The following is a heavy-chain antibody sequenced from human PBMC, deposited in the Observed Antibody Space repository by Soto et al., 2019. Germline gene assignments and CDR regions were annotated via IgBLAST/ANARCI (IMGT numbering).Heavy chain of an antibody. J-gene: IGHJ5*02. CDR2: MNPNSGNT. V-gene: IGHV1-8*01. D-gene: IGHD2-2*01. CDR3: ARATRGVVVPAAMRARFYP. Sequence: ASVKVSCKASGYTFTSYDINWVRQATGQGLEWMGWMNPNSGNTGYAQKFQGRVTMTRNTSISTAYMELSSLRSEDTAVYYCARATRGVVVPAAMRARFYPWGQGTLVTVSS. CDR1: GYTFTSYD.